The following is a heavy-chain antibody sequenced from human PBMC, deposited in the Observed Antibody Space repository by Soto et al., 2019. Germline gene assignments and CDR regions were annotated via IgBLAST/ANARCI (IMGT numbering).Heavy chain of an antibody. Sequence: QVQLVQSGAEVKKPGASVKVSCKASGYTFTGYYMHWVRQAPGQGLEWMGWINPNSGGTNYGQKFQGRVTMTRDTSISTAYMELSRLISDDTAVYYCARGAAAGSNWFDPWGQGTLVTVSS. V-gene: IGHV1-2*02. CDR2: INPNSGGT. D-gene: IGHD6-13*01. CDR1: GYTFTGYY. J-gene: IGHJ5*02. CDR3: ARGAAAGSNWFDP.